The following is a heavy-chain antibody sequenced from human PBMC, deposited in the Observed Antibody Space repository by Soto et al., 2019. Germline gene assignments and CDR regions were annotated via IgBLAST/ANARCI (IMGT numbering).Heavy chain of an antibody. CDR2: IRSKAYGGTT. Sequence: GSLRLSCTASGFTFGDYAMSWVRQAPGKGLEWVGFIRSKAYGGTTEYAASVKGRFTISRDDSKSIAYLQMNSLKTEDTAVYYCTRVILYDFWSGYYSYGMDVWRQGTTVTVSS. J-gene: IGHJ6*02. CDR3: TRVILYDFWSGYYSYGMDV. CDR1: GFTFGDYA. D-gene: IGHD3-3*01. V-gene: IGHV3-49*04.